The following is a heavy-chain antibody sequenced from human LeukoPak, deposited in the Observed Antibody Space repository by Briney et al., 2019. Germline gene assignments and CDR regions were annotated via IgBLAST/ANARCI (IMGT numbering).Heavy chain of an antibody. D-gene: IGHD1-26*01. J-gene: IGHJ4*02. V-gene: IGHV4-31*03. CDR3: ARGEGWELLSRVSHFDY. Sequence: SETLSLTCTVSGGSISSGGYYWSWIRQHPGKGLEWIGYIYYSGSTYYNPSLKSRVTISVDTSKNQFSLKLSSVTAADTAVYYCARGEGWELLSRVSHFDYWGQGTLVTVSS. CDR2: IYYSGST. CDR1: GGSISSGGYY.